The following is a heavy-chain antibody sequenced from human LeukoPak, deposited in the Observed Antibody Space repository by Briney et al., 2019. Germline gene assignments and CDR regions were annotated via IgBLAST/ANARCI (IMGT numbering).Heavy chain of an antibody. V-gene: IGHV3-66*01. J-gene: IGHJ6*03. CDR3: AKGGSSTMVRGVIGYMDV. CDR2: IYSDGST. CDR1: GFTVSSNY. D-gene: IGHD3-10*01. Sequence: SGGSLRLSCAASGFTVSSNYMSWVRQAPGKGLECVSVIYSDGSTYYADSVKGRFIISRDISKNTLYLQMNSLRAEDTAVYYCAKGGSSTMVRGVIGYMDVWGKGTTVTISS.